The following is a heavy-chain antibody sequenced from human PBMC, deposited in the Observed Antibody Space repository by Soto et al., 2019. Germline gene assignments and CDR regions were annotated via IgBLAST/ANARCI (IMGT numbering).Heavy chain of an antibody. D-gene: IGHD2-8*02. V-gene: IGHV4-4*02. CDR1: GASIGSGGW. J-gene: IGHJ5*02. CDR2: IFHDGNT. CDR3: ARHEGWTGPDQ. Sequence: SETLSLTCAVSGASIGSGGWWSWVRQPPGKGLEWIAEIFHDGNTNYSPSLKSRVTISVDKSQNQFSLNVYSVTAADTAVYYCARHEGWTGPDQWGQGTLVTISS.